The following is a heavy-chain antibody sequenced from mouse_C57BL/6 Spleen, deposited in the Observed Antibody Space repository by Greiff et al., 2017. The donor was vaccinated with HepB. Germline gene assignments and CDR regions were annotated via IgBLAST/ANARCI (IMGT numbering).Heavy chain of an antibody. J-gene: IGHJ1*03. CDR1: GYTFTSYW. D-gene: IGHD1-1*01. Sequence: QVQLQQPGAELVRPGTSVKLSCKASGYTFTSYWMHWVKQRPGQGLEWIGVIDPSDSYTNYNQKFKGKATLTVDTSSSTAYMQLSSLTSEDSAVYYCARTTVGAHWYFDGWGTGTTVTVSA. V-gene: IGHV1-59*01. CDR3: ARTTVGAHWYFDG. CDR2: IDPSDSYT.